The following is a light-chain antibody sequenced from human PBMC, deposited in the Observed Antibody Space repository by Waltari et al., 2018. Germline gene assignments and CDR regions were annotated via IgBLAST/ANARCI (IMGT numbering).Light chain of an antibody. CDR1: QSVSTS. CDR2: DAS. J-gene: IGKJ5*01. V-gene: IGKV3-11*01. Sequence: IVLTHSPATLTSSPGESATLSCRASQSVSTSLAWYHTKPCQAARLLIYDASNRAAGMPARFTGSGSGTDFTLTISGLDTEDFGVYYCQQRSTWLPITFGQGTRLEIK. CDR3: QQRSTWLPIT.